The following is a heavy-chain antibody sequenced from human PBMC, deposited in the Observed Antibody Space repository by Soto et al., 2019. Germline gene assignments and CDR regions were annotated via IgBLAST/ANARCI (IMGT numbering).Heavy chain of an antibody. D-gene: IGHD3-3*01. J-gene: IGHJ5*02. Sequence: GESLKISCKGSGYSFTNYWIGWVRQMPGKGLEWMGMIYPDDSDTKYSPSFQGQVTFSADKSINTAYLQWSSLKASDTAIYYCARLEWLSLAAWFDPWGQGTPVTVS. CDR2: IYPDDSDT. CDR1: GYSFTNYW. V-gene: IGHV5-51*01. CDR3: ARLEWLSLAAWFDP.